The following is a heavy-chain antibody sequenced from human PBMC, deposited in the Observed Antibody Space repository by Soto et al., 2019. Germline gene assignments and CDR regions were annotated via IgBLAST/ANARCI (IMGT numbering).Heavy chain of an antibody. CDR3: ARVWSPAGPKVGVSIDP. J-gene: IGHJ5*02. CDR2: ISAYNGNT. D-gene: IGHD6-13*01. V-gene: IGHV1-18*04. Sequence: SSVKVSCKASGYTFTSYGISWVLQAPGQGLEWMGWISAYNGNTNYAQKLQGRVTMTTDTSTSTAYMELRSLRSDDTAVYYCARVWSPAGPKVGVSIDPCGPAPLLTGFS. CDR1: GYTFTSYG.